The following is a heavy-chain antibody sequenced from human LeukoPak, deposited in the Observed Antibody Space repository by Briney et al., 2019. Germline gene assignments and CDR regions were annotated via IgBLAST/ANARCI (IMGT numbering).Heavy chain of an antibody. J-gene: IGHJ4*02. D-gene: IGHD1-26*01. CDR3: ARLGLLTLLDY. Sequence: SETLSLTCAVYGGSFSGYYWSWIRQPPGKGLEWIEEINHSGSTNYNPSLKSRVTISVDTSKNQFSLKLSSVTAADTAVYYCARLGLLTLLDYWGQGTLVTVSS. CDR1: GGSFSGYY. V-gene: IGHV4-34*01. CDR2: INHSGST.